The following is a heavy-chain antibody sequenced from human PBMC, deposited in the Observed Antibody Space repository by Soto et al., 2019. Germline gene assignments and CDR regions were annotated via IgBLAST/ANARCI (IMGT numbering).Heavy chain of an antibody. J-gene: IGHJ3*02. CDR3: AGAANYGDYGTRDAFDI. D-gene: IGHD4-17*01. CDR2: IIPILGIA. CDR1: GGTFSSYT. V-gene: IGHV1-69*02. Sequence: QVQLVQSGAEVKKPGSSVKVSCKASGGTFSSYTISWVRQAPGQGLERMGRIIPILGIANYAQKFQGRVTITADKSTSTAYMELSSLRSEDTAVYYCAGAANYGDYGTRDAFDIWGQGTMVTVSS.